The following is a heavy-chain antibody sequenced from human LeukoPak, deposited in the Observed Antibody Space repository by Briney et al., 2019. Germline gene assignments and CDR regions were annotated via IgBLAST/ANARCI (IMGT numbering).Heavy chain of an antibody. CDR2: INHSGST. Sequence: PSETLSLTCAVYGGSFSGYYWSWIRQPSGKGLEWIGEINHSGSTNYNPSLKSRVTISVDTSKNQFYLKLSSVTAADTAVYYCARGPGTRYIGNWFDPWGQGTLVTVSS. D-gene: IGHD1-1*01. CDR3: ARGPGTRYIGNWFDP. CDR1: GGSFSGYY. J-gene: IGHJ5*02. V-gene: IGHV4-34*01.